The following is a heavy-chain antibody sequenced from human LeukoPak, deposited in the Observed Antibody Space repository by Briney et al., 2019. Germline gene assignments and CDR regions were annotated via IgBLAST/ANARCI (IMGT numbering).Heavy chain of an antibody. Sequence: ASVKVPCKASGFTFTSYYMHWVRQAPGQGLEWMGIINPSGSYTSYAQKFQGRVTMTRDTSTSTVYMELSSLRSEDTAVYYCARDNSGGSTWWFDPWGQGTLVTVSS. CDR2: INPSGSYT. CDR1: GFTFTSYY. D-gene: IGHD2-15*01. V-gene: IGHV1-46*01. J-gene: IGHJ5*02. CDR3: ARDNSGGSTWWFDP.